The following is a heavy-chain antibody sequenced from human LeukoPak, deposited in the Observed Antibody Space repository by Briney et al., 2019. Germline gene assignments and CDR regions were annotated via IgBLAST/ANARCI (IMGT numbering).Heavy chain of an antibody. CDR3: ARHADSGLWFGELLHLDY. CDR1: GYSISSGYY. V-gene: IGHV4-38-2*01. D-gene: IGHD3-10*01. Sequence: SETLSLTCAVSGYSISSGYYWGWIRQPPGKGLEWVGSIYHSGSTYYNPSLKSRVTISVDTSKNQFSLKLSSVTAADTAVYYCARHADSGLWFGELLHLDYWGQGTLVTVSS. CDR2: IYHSGST. J-gene: IGHJ4*02.